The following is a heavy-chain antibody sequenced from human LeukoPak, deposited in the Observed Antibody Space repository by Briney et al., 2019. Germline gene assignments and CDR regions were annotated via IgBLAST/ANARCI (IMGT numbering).Heavy chain of an antibody. CDR3: ARHMSVSYDAFDL. D-gene: IGHD3-10*01. CDR1: GGSLTGYY. V-gene: IGHV4-59*08. J-gene: IGHJ3*01. CDR2: VYYTGRT. Sequence: SETLSLTCTVSGGSLTGYYWSWIRQPPGKGLEWIAYVYYTGRTLYNPSLESRVTISVDTSKTPISLKLTSVTTADTAVYYCARHMSVSYDAFDLWGRGTPVTVSS.